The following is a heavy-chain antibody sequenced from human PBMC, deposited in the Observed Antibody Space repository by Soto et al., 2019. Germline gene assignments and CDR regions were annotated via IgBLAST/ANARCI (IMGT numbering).Heavy chain of an antibody. CDR3: ASGKAMVRGVILDY. Sequence: SVKVSCKASGGTFSSYAISWVRQAPGQGLEWMGGIIPIFGTANYAQKFQGRVTITADESTSTAYMELSSLRSEDTAVYYCASGKAMVRGVILDYWGQGTLVTVSS. CDR2: IIPIFGTA. D-gene: IGHD3-10*01. CDR1: GGTFSSYA. V-gene: IGHV1-69*13. J-gene: IGHJ4*02.